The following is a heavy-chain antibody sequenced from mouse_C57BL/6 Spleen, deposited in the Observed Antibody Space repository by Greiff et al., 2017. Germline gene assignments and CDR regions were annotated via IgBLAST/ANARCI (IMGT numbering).Heavy chain of an antibody. CDR3: ASYGSLHYFDY. Sequence: QVQLQQSGAELVRPGTSVKMSCTASGYTFTNYCIGWGKQRPGHGLEWIGDIYPGGGYTNYNEKFKGKATLTADKSSSTAYMQFSSLTSEDSAFYYCASYGSLHYFDYWGQGTTLTVSS. CDR2: IYPGGGYT. D-gene: IGHD1-1*02. V-gene: IGHV1-63*01. CDR1: GYTFTNYC. J-gene: IGHJ2*01.